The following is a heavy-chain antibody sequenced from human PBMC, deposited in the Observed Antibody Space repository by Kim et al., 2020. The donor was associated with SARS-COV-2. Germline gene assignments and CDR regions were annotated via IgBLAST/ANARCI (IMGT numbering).Heavy chain of an antibody. D-gene: IGHD3-22*01. V-gene: IGHV3-30-3*01. CDR2: ISYDGSTN. J-gene: IGHJ3*02. Sequence: GGSLRLSCAASGFTFSSYAMHWVRQAPGKGLEWVAVISYDGSTNYYEASVKGRSTFSRDNAKTTLYQQMTSLRAEYTAVYYCARAVNVDWIYYDSSGFGSAFDIGGRET. CDR3: ARAVNVDWIYYDSSGFGSAFDI. CDR1: GFTFSSYA.